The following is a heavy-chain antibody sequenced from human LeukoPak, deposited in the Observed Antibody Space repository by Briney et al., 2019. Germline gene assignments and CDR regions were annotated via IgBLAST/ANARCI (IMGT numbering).Heavy chain of an antibody. V-gene: IGHV1-8*01. CDR3: ARASYCSGGSCYTLRGYYYYYMDV. CDR1: GYTFTSYD. J-gene: IGHJ6*03. Sequence: ASVKVSCKASGYTFTSYDINWVRQATGQGLEWMGWMNPNSGNTGYAQKFQGRVTMTRNTPISTAYMELSSLRSEDTAVYYCARASYCSGGSCYTLRGYYYYYMDVWGKGTTVTISS. D-gene: IGHD2-15*01. CDR2: MNPNSGNT.